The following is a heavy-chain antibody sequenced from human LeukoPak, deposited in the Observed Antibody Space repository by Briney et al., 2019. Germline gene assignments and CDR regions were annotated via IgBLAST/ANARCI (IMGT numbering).Heavy chain of an antibody. CDR2: IKQDGSEK. D-gene: IGHD3-22*01. CDR3: AKGLILYDSSGSYYFDY. J-gene: IGHJ4*02. CDR1: GFTFSSYW. Sequence: GGSLRLSCAASGFTFSSYWMSWVRQAPGKGLEWVANIKQDGSEKYYVDSVKGRFTTSRDNAKNSLYLQMNSLRAEDTTLYYCAKGLILYDSSGSYYFDYWGQGTLVTVSS. V-gene: IGHV3-7*03.